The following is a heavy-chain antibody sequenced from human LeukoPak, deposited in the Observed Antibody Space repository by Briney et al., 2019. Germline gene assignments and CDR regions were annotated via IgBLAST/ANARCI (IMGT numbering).Heavy chain of an antibody. J-gene: IGHJ5*02. V-gene: IGHV4-4*02. CDR2: IYHSGST. Sequence: SETQSLTCAVSGGSISSSNWWSWVRQPPGKGLEWIGEIYHSGSTNYNPSLKSRVTISVDKSKNQFSLKLSSVTAADTAVYYCARVGIVVVPAATRWFDPWGQGTLVTVSS. CDR3: ARVGIVVVPAATRWFDP. CDR1: GGSISSSNW. D-gene: IGHD2-2*01.